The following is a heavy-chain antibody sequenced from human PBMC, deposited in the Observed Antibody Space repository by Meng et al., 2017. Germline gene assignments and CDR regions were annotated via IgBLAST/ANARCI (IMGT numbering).Heavy chain of an antibody. CDR1: GFTFSSYA. J-gene: IGHJ4*01. CDR2: ISYDGSNK. Sequence: GESLNISCAASGFTFSSYAMHWVRQAPGTGLEWVAVISYDGSNKYYADSVKGRFTISRDNPKKTLDLQMISLRAEDTAVYYCASVVAVAGPFDYWGQGTLVTVSS. V-gene: IGHV3-30*01. CDR3: ASVVAVAGPFDY. D-gene: IGHD6-19*01.